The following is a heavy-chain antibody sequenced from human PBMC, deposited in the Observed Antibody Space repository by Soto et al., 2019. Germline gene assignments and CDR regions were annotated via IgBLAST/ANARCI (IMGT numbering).Heavy chain of an antibody. CDR2: IWYDGTNK. Sequence: QVQLVESGGGVVQPGRSLRLSCAASGFTFSSYGMHWVRQAPGKGLEWVAVIWYDGTNKYYADSVKGRFTISRDNSKNTLYLQMNSLRAEDTAVYYCARDRGAVAGTRYYYGTDVWGQGTTVTVSS. CDR3: ARDRGAVAGTRYYYGTDV. CDR1: GFTFSSYG. D-gene: IGHD6-13*01. J-gene: IGHJ6*02. V-gene: IGHV3-33*01.